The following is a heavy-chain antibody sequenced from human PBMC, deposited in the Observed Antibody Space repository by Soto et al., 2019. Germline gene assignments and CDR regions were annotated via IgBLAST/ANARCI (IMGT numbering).Heavy chain of an antibody. J-gene: IGHJ4*02. CDR1: GFTRSSYA. D-gene: IGHD6-19*01. CDR2: ISGSGGST. V-gene: IGHV3-23*01. Sequence: PGGSLRLPCAASGFTRSSYAMRWVRQAPGKGLEWVSAISGSGGSTYYPESVQGRLTISRDNSKNTLYLQMHRLRAEETAVYYCATSIAVVTAIEYWGQGT. CDR3: ATSIAVVTAIEY.